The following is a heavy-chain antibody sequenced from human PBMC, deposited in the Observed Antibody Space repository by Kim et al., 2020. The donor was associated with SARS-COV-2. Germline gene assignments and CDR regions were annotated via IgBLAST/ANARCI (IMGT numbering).Heavy chain of an antibody. J-gene: IGHJ4*02. CDR1: GFTFSSYV. V-gene: IGHV3-23*01. D-gene: IGHD5-18*01. CDR3: AFRGKSYGYVY. CDR2: ISDNGGST. Sequence: GGSLRLSCAASGFTFSSYVMTWVRQAPGKGLEWVSAISDNGGSTYYADSVKGRFTISRDNSKNTLYLQMNSLRDEDTAVYYCAFRGKSYGYVYWGQGSLVTVSS.